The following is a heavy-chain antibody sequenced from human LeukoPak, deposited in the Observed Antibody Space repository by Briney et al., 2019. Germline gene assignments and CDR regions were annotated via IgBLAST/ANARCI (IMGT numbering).Heavy chain of an antibody. CDR3: AGGGDSGGYYYPMFDY. CDR1: GVSITNYY. CDR2: IYYTGST. J-gene: IGHJ4*02. D-gene: IGHD3-22*01. V-gene: IGHV4-59*01. Sequence: SETLSLTCTVSGVSITNYYWSWIRQPPGKGLKWIGYIYYTGSTNYNLSLRSRVTISVDTSKNQFSLKLTSVTAADTAVYFCAGGGDSGGYYYPMFDYWGRGTLVTVSS.